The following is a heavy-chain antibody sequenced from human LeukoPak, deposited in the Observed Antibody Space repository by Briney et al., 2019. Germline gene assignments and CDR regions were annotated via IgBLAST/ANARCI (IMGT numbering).Heavy chain of an antibody. CDR2: ISGSGGST. CDR3: AKEGADITMIVVGDRYYFDY. J-gene: IGHJ4*02. V-gene: IGHV3-23*01. CDR1: GFTFSSYA. Sequence: PGGSLRLSCAASGFTFSSYAMSWVRQAPGKGLERVSAISGSGGSTYYADSVKGRFTISRDNSKNTLYLQMNSLRAEDTAVYYCAKEGADITMIVVGDRYYFDYWGQGTLVTVSS. D-gene: IGHD3-22*01.